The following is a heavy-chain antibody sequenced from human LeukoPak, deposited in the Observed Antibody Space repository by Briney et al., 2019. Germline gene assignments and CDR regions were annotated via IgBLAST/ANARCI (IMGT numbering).Heavy chain of an antibody. CDR2: INPSGGST. CDR3: ARVLVRGSYYHPYFDY. CDR1: GYTFTSYY. V-gene: IGHV1-46*01. J-gene: IGHJ4*02. Sequence: ASVKVPCKASGYTFTSYYMHWVRQAPGQGLEWMGIINPSGGSTSYAQKFQGRVTMTRDTSTSTVYMELSSLRSEDTAVYYCARVLVRGSYYHPYFDYWGQGTLVTVPS. D-gene: IGHD1-26*01.